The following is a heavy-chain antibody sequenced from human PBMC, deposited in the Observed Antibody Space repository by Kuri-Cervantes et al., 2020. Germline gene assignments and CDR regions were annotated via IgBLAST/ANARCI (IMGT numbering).Heavy chain of an antibody. CDR1: GFTFSSYG. CDR3: ARAKSPSKKKDIVVVVAGSAFDI. CDR2: ISYDGSNK. J-gene: IGHJ3*02. Sequence: GESLKISCAASGFTFSSYGMHWVRQAPGKGLEWVAVISYDGSNKYYADSVKGRFTISRDNSKNTLYLQMNSLRSEDTAVYYCARAKSPSKKKDIVVVVAGSAFDIWGQGTMVTVSS. V-gene: IGHV3-30*03. D-gene: IGHD2-15*01.